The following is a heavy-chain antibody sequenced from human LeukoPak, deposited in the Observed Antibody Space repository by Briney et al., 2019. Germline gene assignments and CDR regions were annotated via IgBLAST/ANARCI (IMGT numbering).Heavy chain of an antibody. CDR2: MNPNSGNT. CDR3: ARDTDYLWGSHRYSFDH. J-gene: IGHJ4*02. CDR1: GYTFTSYD. Sequence: ASVRVSCKASGYTFTSYDINWVRQATGQGLEWMGWMNPNSGNTGYAQKFQGRVTMTRNTSISTAYMELSSLRSEDTAVYYCARDTDYLWGSHRYSFDHWGQGTLVTVSS. D-gene: IGHD3-16*02. V-gene: IGHV1-8*01.